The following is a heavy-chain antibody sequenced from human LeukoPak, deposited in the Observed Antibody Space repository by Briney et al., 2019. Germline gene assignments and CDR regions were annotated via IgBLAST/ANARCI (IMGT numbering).Heavy chain of an antibody. CDR2: IYYSGST. CDR1: GGSISSSSYY. CDR3: ARGHSGWYGEQFDY. J-gene: IGHJ4*02. Sequence: SETLSLTCTVSGGSISSSSYYWGWIRQPPGKGLEWIGSIYYSGSTYYNPSLKSRVTISVDTSKNQFSLKLSSVTAADTAVYYCARGHSGWYGEQFDYWGQGTLVTVSS. D-gene: IGHD6-19*01. V-gene: IGHV4-39*07.